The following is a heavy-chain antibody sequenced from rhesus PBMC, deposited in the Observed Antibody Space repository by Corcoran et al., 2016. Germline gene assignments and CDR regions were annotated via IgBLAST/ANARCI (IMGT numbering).Heavy chain of an antibody. J-gene: IGHJ4*01. D-gene: IGHD6-31*01. CDR1: GGSISDDYY. Sequence: QVQLQESGPGMVKPSETLSLTCAVSGGSISDDYYWSWIRQPPGKGLEWIGYICGSGGGTNYNSSLKNRVTMSIDTSKNQFSLKLSSMTAADTAVYYCAREVIAAAGMDYWGQGVLVTVSS. CDR2: ICGSGGGT. V-gene: IGHV4-106*01. CDR3: AREVIAAAGMDY.